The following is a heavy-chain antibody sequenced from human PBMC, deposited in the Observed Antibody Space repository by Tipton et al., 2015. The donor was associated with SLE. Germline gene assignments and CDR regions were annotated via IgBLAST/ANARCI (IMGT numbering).Heavy chain of an antibody. V-gene: IGHV4-34*01. CDR1: GGSFSGYY. CDR2: INHSGST. J-gene: IGHJ4*02. CDR3: ARDRPPFL. Sequence: TLSLTCAVYGGSFSGYYWSWIRQPPGKGLEWIGEINHSGSTNYNPSLKSRVTISVDTSKNQFSLKLSSVTAADTAVYYCARDRPPFLWGQGTLVTVSS.